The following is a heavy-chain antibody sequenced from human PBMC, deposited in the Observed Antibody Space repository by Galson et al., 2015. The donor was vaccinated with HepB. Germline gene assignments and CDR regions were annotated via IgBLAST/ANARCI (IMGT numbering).Heavy chain of an antibody. Sequence: SLRLSCAASGFTFSSYAMHWVRQAPGKGLDWVAVISYDGSNKYYADSVKGRFTISRDNSKNTLYLQMNSLRAEDTAVYYCARAIGYFACMDVWGQGTTVTVSS. J-gene: IGHJ6*02. V-gene: IGHV3-30-3*01. CDR3: ARAIGYFACMDV. D-gene: IGHD2/OR15-2a*01. CDR1: GFTFSSYA. CDR2: ISYDGSNK.